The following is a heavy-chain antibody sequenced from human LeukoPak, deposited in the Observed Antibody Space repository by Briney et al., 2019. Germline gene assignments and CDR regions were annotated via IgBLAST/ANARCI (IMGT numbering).Heavy chain of an antibody. CDR3: ARGTIFGVVMGYYYGMDV. CDR1: GGSFSGYY. J-gene: IGHJ6*02. CDR2: INHSGST. D-gene: IGHD3-3*01. V-gene: IGHV4-34*01. Sequence: SETLSFTCAVYGGSFSGYYWSWIRQPPGKGLEWIGEINHSGSTNYNPSLKSRVTISVDTSKNQFSLKLSSVTAADTAVYYCARGTIFGVVMGYYYGMDVWGQGTTVTVSS.